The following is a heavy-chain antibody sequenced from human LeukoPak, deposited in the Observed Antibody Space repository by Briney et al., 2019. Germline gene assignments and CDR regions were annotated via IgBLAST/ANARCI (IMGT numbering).Heavy chain of an antibody. CDR2: IYPSGST. CDR1: GGSISSGGYS. CDR3: ARSVEASVPTAFDI. J-gene: IGHJ3*02. V-gene: IGHV4-30-2*01. D-gene: IGHD5/OR15-5a*01. Sequence: PSQTLSLTCAVSGGSISSGGYSWSWIRQPPGKGLEWIGFIYPSGSTYYNPSLKSRVTISVDRSKNQFSLKLSSVTAADTAVYSCARSVEASVPTAFDIWGRGTMVTVSS.